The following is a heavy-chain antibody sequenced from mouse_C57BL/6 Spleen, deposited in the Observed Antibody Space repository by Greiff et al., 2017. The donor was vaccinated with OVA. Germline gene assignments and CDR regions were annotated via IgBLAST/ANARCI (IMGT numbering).Heavy chain of an antibody. CDR1: GYSITSGYY. Sequence: DVKLVESGPGLVKPSQSLSLTCSVTGYSITSGYYWNWIRQFPGNKLEWMGYISYDGSNNYNPALKNRISITRDTSKNQFFLKLNSVTTEDTATYYCARGRGLRLDYWGQGTTLTVSS. D-gene: IGHD2-2*01. J-gene: IGHJ2*01. CDR2: ISYDGSN. CDR3: ARGRGLRLDY. V-gene: IGHV3-6*01.